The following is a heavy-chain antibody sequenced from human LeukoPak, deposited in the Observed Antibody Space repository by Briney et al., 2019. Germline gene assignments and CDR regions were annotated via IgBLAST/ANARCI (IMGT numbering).Heavy chain of an antibody. CDR2: IYHSGST. D-gene: IGHD1-26*01. CDR3: ARVSSGSGANY. CDR1: GGSISSGGYY. V-gene: IGHV4-30-2*01. Sequence: SETLSLTCTVSGGSISSGGYYWSWIRQPPGKGLEWIGYIYHSGSTNYNPSLKSRVTISVDKSKNQFSLKLSSVTAADTAVYYCARVSSGSGANYWGQGTLVTVSS. J-gene: IGHJ4*02.